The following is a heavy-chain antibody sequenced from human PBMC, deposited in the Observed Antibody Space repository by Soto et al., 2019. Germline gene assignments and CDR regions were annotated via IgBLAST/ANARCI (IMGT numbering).Heavy chain of an antibody. CDR2: IHYRGNT. D-gene: IGHD3-22*01. V-gene: IGHV4-31*03. Sequence: QVQLQESGPGLVKPSQTLSLTCTVSGGPIHSGDYYWTWIRQHPEKGLEWIGNIHYRGNTYYSPSLESRITISLDTSKNQFSLRLTSVTAADTAVYYCAREGGSYDSGGFLIRGAFDIWGRGTLVTVSS. CDR3: AREGGSYDSGGFLIRGAFDI. J-gene: IGHJ3*02. CDR1: GGPIHSGDYY.